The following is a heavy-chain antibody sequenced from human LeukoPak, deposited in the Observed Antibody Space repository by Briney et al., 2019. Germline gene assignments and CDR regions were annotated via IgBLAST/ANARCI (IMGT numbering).Heavy chain of an antibody. CDR3: VGDFDY. CDR1: GLTFSGHD. CDR2: IRYGGSRE. V-gene: IGHV3-30*02. J-gene: IGHJ4*02. Sequence: GGSLRLSCAVSGLTFSGHDMDWVRQAPGKGLEWVSFIRYGGSREFYADSVEGRFTISRDDSKDTLYLQMNSLRPEDTAVYYCVGDFDYWGQGTLVTVSS.